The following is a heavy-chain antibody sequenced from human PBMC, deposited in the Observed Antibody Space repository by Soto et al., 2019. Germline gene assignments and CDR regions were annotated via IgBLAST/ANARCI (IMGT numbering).Heavy chain of an antibody. CDR3: ARDGYNHHLDY. CDR2: IYYSGST. J-gene: IGHJ4*02. D-gene: IGHD5-12*01. Sequence: PSETLSLTCTVSGGSVSSGSYYWSWIRQPPGKGLEWIGYIYYSGSTNYNPSLKSRVTISVDTSKNQFSLKLSSVTAADTAVYYCARDGYNHHLDYWGQGTLVTVSS. V-gene: IGHV4-61*01. CDR1: GGSVSSGSYY.